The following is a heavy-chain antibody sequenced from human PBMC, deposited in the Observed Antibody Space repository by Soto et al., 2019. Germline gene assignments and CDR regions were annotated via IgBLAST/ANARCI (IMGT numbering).Heavy chain of an antibody. CDR1: GSSISSSGYY. CDR2: LYYNVGT. Sequence: SETLSLTCTVSGSSISSSGYYWGWIRQPPGRGLEWIGSLYYNVGTYYNPSLESRVTISADTSANQFSLMVNSVTAADKAIYYWAKLPAPHLGDFRGQGTLVTVSS. V-gene: IGHV4-39*01. CDR3: AKLPAPHLGDF. D-gene: IGHD3-16*01. J-gene: IGHJ4*02.